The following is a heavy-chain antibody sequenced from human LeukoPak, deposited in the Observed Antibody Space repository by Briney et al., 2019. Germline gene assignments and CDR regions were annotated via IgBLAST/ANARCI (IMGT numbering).Heavy chain of an antibody. D-gene: IGHD3-10*01. CDR1: GFTFSSYN. J-gene: IGHJ5*02. V-gene: IGHV3-33*08. CDR3: ARDSYQDYYGRFDP. Sequence: TGGSLRLSCAASGFTFSSYNMNWVRQAPGKRLEWVAVIWDDGNNKRYANSVNGRFTISRDNSENTLYLQMNGLTAEDTAMYYCARDSYQDYYGRFDPWGQGTLVIVSS. CDR2: IWDDGNNK.